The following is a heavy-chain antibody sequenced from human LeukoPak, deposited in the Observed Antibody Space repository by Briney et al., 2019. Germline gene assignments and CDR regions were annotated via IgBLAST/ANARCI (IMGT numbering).Heavy chain of an antibody. CDR3: ARELDFWSGYYYFDY. D-gene: IGHD3-3*01. J-gene: IGHJ4*02. Sequence: KSSETLSLTCTVSGGSISSYYWSWIRQPAGKGLEWIGRIYTSGSTNYNPSLKSRVTMSVDTSKNQFSLKLSSVTAADTAVYYCARELDFWSGYYYFDYWGQGTLVTVSS. CDR2: IYTSGST. CDR1: GGSISSYY. V-gene: IGHV4-4*07.